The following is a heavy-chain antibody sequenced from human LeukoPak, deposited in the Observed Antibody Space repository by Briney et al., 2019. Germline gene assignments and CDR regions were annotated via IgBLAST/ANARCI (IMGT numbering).Heavy chain of an antibody. Sequence: SETLSLTCTVSGGSISSSNYYWGWIRQPPGKGLEWIGSIYYSGSTYYNPSLKSRVTISVDTSENQFSLRLSSVTAADTAVYYCARDGASSGGYYSSSYYYGMDVWGQGTTVTVSS. CDR1: GGSISSSNYY. CDR3: ARDGASSGGYYSSSYYYGMDV. J-gene: IGHJ6*02. V-gene: IGHV4-39*07. CDR2: IYYSGST. D-gene: IGHD3-22*01.